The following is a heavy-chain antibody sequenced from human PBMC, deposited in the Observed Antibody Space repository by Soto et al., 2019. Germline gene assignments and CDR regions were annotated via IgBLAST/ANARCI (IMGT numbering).Heavy chain of an antibody. CDR1: GGSISSSSYY. D-gene: IGHD1-26*01. CDR3: ARERSGSNYGMDV. J-gene: IGHJ6*02. V-gene: IGHV4-39*02. Sequence: SETLSLTCTVSGGSISSSSYYWGWIRQPPGKGLEWIGSIYYSGSTYYNPSLKSRVTISVDTSKNQFSLKLSSVTAADTAVYYCARERSGSNYGMDVWGQGTTVTVSS. CDR2: IYYSGST.